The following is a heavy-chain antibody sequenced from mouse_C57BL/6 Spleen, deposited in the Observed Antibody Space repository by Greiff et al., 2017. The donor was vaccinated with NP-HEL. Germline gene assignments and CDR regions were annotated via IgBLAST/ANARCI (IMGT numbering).Heavy chain of an antibody. J-gene: IGHJ4*01. Sequence: VQLQQPGAELVRPGSSVKLSCKASGYTFTSYWMHWVKQRPIQGLEWIGNIDPSDSETHYNQKFKDKATLTVDKSSSTAYMQLSSLTSEDSAVYYCARAGKGAMDYWGQGTSVTVSS. CDR1: GYTFTSYW. CDR2: IDPSDSET. V-gene: IGHV1-52*01. D-gene: IGHD2-1*01. CDR3: ARAGKGAMDY.